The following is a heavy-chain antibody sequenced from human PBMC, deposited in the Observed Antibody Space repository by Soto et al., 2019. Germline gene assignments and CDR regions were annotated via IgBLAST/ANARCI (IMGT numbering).Heavy chain of an antibody. CDR2: IIPIFGTA. D-gene: IGHD2-15*01. V-gene: IGHV1-69*13. CDR1: GGTFSSYA. Sequence: GASLKVSYKASGGTFSSYAISWVRQAPGQGLEWMGGIIPIFGTANYAQKFQGRVTITADESTSTAYMELSSLRSEDTAVYYCARDWDCSGGSCYGAEYFQHWGQGTLVTVSS. CDR3: ARDWDCSGGSCYGAEYFQH. J-gene: IGHJ1*01.